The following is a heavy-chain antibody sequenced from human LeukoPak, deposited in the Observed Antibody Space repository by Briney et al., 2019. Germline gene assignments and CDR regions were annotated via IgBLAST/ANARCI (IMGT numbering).Heavy chain of an antibody. D-gene: IGHD6-19*01. J-gene: IGHJ4*02. CDR3: ARDHDSSGWLDY. Sequence: PGRSLRLSCAASGFSFSSYAMHWVRQAPGKGLEWVAVISYDGSNKYYADSVKGRFTISRDNSKNTLYLQMNSLRAEDTAVYYCARDHDSSGWLDYWGQGTLVTVSS. CDR2: ISYDGSNK. V-gene: IGHV3-30-3*01. CDR1: GFSFSSYA.